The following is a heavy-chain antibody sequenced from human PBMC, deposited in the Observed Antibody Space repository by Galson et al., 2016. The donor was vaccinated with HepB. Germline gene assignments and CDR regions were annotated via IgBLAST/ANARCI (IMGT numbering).Heavy chain of an antibody. CDR1: GFTFSDYA. CDR2: NSRENNRI. V-gene: IGHV3-48*01. Sequence: SLRLSCAASGFTFSDYAMNWVRQAPGKGLEWISHNSRENNRIDYADSVKGRLTVSRDNGKNSLYLQMNSLRVEDTAVYYCVRDHDWAFDYWGQGLLVTVSS. J-gene: IGHJ4*02. D-gene: IGHD3-9*01. CDR3: VRDHDWAFDY.